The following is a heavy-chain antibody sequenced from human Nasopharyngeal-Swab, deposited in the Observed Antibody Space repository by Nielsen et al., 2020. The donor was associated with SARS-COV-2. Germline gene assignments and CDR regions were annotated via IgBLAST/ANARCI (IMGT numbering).Heavy chain of an antibody. CDR2: IYHSGST. CDR1: GYSISSGYY. J-gene: IGHJ6*03. V-gene: IGHV4-38-2*01. Sequence: SETLSLTCAVSGYSISSGYYWGWIRQAPGKGLEWIGSIYHSGSTYYNPSLKSRVTISVDTSKNQFSLKLSSVTAADTAVYYCARRYGGWTGSYYYYMDVWGKGTTVTVSS. D-gene: IGHD5-12*01. CDR3: ARRYGGWTGSYYYYMDV.